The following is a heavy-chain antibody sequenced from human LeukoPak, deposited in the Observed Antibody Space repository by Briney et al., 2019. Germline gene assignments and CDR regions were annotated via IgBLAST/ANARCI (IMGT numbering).Heavy chain of an antibody. D-gene: IGHD6-19*01. V-gene: IGHV3-23*01. CDR3: AKGIYSSGWSYFDY. Sequence: PGGSLRLSCAASAFTFSNSAMSWVRQAPGKGLEWVSTLSGSGITTYYADSVKGRFTISRDNSKNTLYLQMNSLRAEDTAVYYCAKGIYSSGWSYFDYWGHGTLVTVSS. J-gene: IGHJ4*01. CDR1: AFTFSNSA. CDR2: LSGSGITT.